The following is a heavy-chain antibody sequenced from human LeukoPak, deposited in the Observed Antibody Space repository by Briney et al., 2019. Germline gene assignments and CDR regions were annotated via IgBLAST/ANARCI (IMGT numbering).Heavy chain of an antibody. CDR3: ASFYHYGMDV. CDR1: GFTVRSKD. Sequence: GGSLRRSCAASGFTVRSKDMTWVRQAPGKGLEWVSALYGGGSAYHEDSVKGRFTISRDNSKNTLYFQMNSLSAEDTAVYYCASFYHYGMDVSGQGTTVTVSS. D-gene: IGHD3-16*02. J-gene: IGHJ6*02. V-gene: IGHV3-66*01. CDR2: LYGGGSA.